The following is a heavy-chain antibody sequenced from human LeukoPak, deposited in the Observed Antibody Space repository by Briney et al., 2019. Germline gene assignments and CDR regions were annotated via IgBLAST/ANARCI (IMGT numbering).Heavy chain of an antibody. D-gene: IGHD4-17*01. J-gene: IGHJ4*02. CDR1: GYTFTGYY. Sequence: ASVKVSCKASGYTFTGYYMHWVRQAPGQGLEWMGWINPNSGGTKYAQKFQGRVTMTRDTSISTAYMELSRLRSDDTAVYYCARPAPDYGDETLYFDYWGQGTLVTVSS. CDR2: INPNSGGT. CDR3: ARPAPDYGDETLYFDY. V-gene: IGHV1-2*02.